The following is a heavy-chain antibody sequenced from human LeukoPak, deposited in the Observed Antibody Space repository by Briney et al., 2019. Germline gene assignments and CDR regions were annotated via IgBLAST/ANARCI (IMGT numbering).Heavy chain of an antibody. D-gene: IGHD3-22*01. V-gene: IGHV4-59*01. CDR3: ASHYYDSSARDY. CDR2: IYYSGST. J-gene: IGHJ4*02. CDR1: GGSISSYY. Sequence: PSETLSLTCTVSGGSISSYYWSWIRQPPGKGLEWIGYIYYSGSTNYNPSLKSRVTISVDTSKNQFSLKLSSVTAADTAVYYCASHYYDSSARDYWGQGTLVTVSS.